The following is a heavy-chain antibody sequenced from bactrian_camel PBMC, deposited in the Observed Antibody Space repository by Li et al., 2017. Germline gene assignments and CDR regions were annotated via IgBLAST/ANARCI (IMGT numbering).Heavy chain of an antibody. CDR2: LDTYGNE. CDR1: GYTASTYC. Sequence: HVQLVESGGGSVQAGGSLRLSCAASGYTASTYCMAWFRQAPGKGREWVAALDTYGNEYYDDSVKGRFTISRDNAENTIYLQMNDLKPEDTATYYCAAKVVEGSCSVESAIDLWGKGTQVTVS. J-gene: IGHJ7*01. D-gene: IGHD6*01. V-gene: IGHV3S1*01.